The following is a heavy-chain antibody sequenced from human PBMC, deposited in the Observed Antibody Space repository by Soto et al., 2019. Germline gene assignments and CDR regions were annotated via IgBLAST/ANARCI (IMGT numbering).Heavy chain of an antibody. CDR1: GGTFSSYA. J-gene: IGHJ4*02. CDR3: ASERSGRFDY. CDR2: IIPIFGTA. D-gene: IGHD2-15*01. Sequence: GASVKVSCKASGGTFSSYAISWVRQAPGQGLEWMGGIIPIFGTANYAQKFQGRVTITADESTSTAYMELSSLRAEDTAVYYCASERSGRFDYCGQGTLLPVSS. V-gene: IGHV1-69*13.